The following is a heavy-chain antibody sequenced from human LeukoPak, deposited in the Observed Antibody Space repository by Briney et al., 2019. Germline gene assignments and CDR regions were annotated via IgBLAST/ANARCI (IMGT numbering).Heavy chain of an antibody. D-gene: IGHD3-9*01. J-gene: IGHJ2*01. CDR2: ISAYNGNT. CDR3: ARDQRYFDWTRYFDL. Sequence: GASVKVSCKASGYTFTSYGISWVRQAPGQGLEWMGWISAYNGNTNYAQKLQGRVTMTTDTSTSTAYMELRSLRSDDTAVYTCARDQRYFDWTRYFDLWGRGTLVTVSS. CDR1: GYTFTSYG. V-gene: IGHV1-18*01.